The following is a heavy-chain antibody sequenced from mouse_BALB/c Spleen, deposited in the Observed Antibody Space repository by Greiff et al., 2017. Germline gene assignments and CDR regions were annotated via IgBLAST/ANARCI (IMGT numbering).Heavy chain of an antibody. CDR3: ARHDYDGTPMDY. CDR2: ISNGGGST. J-gene: IGHJ4*01. D-gene: IGHD2-3*01. CDR1: GFTFSSYT. V-gene: IGHV5-12-2*01. Sequence: EVHLVESGGGLVQPGGSLKLSCAASGFTFSSYTMSWVRQTPEKRLEWVAYISNGGGSTYYPDTVKGRFTISRDNAKNTLYLQMSSLKSEDTAMYYCARHDYDGTPMDYWGQGTSVTVAS.